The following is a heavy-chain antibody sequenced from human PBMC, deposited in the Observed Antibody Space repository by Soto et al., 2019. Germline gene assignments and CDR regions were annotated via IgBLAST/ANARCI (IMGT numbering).Heavy chain of an antibody. D-gene: IGHD3-22*01. CDR3: ARDHRKGYYYDSSGSYYFDY. CDR2: IYHSGST. Sequence: QVQLQESGPGLVKPSGTLSLTCAVSGGSISSSNWWSWVRQPPGKWLEWIGAIYHSGSTNYNPSLKSRVTISVDKSKNQFSLKLSSVTAADTAVYYCARDHRKGYYYDSSGSYYFDYWGQGTLVTVSS. CDR1: GGSISSSNW. J-gene: IGHJ4*02. V-gene: IGHV4-4*02.